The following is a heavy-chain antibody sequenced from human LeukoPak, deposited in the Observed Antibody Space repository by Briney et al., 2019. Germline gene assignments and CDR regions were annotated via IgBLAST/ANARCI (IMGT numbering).Heavy chain of an antibody. J-gene: IGHJ4*02. CDR3: ATDPPPLLTGTTRRPLDY. V-gene: IGHV1-24*01. CDR2: FDPEEGKT. CDR1: GYRLNELS. D-gene: IGHD1-7*01. Sequence: ASVKVSCKVSGYRLNELSIHWVRQGPGKGLEWTGGFDPEEGKTIYAQKLQGRVSMTEDTSTDTAFMELRSLRSEDTAVYYCATDPPPLLTGTTRRPLDYWGQGTLVTVSS.